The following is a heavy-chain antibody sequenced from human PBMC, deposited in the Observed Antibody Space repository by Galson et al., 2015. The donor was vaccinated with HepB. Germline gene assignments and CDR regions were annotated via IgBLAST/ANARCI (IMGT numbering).Heavy chain of an antibody. CDR1: GYTLTELS. D-gene: IGHD1-26*01. Sequence: SVKVSCKVSGYTLTELSMHWVRQAPGKGLEWMGGFDPEDGETIYAQKFQGRVTMTEDTSTDTAYMELSSLRSEDTAVYYCATLSGSYGYGWFDPWGQGTLVTVSS. CDR2: FDPEDGET. J-gene: IGHJ5*02. CDR3: ATLSGSYGYGWFDP. V-gene: IGHV1-24*01.